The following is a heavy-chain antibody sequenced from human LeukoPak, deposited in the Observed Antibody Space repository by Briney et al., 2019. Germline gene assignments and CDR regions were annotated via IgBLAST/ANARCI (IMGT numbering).Heavy chain of an antibody. V-gene: IGHV4-38-2*01. CDR2: IYHSGNT. D-gene: IGHD3-3*01. Sequence: SETLSLTCAVSGYSISSGYYWGWIRQPPGQGLEWIGSIYHSGNTYYNPSLKSRATISVDTSKNQFSLKLSSVTAADTAVYYCARSPIVSGYYTRWYFDLWGRGTLVTVSS. CDR1: GYSISSGYY. J-gene: IGHJ2*01. CDR3: ARSPIVSGYYTRWYFDL.